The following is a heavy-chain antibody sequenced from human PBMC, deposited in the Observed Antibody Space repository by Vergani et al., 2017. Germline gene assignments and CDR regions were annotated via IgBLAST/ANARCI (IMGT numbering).Heavy chain of an antibody. CDR3: VKDAGSYENFFDS. D-gene: IGHD1-26*01. V-gene: IGHV3-23*01. CDR1: GFTFSTYA. CDR2: LTGGSGST. J-gene: IGHJ4*02. Sequence: EVQLLESGGSLKQPGGSVRLSCAASGFTFSTYAMHWVRQAPGKGLVWVSALTGGSGSTYYADSCKGRFIISSANSRYTLYLQMNSLRPEDTATYYCVKDAGSYENFFDSWGQGTLVIVSS.